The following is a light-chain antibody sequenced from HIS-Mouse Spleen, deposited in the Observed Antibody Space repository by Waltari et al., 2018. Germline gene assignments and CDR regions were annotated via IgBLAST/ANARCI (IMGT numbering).Light chain of an antibody. CDR1: QSVSSY. Sequence: EIVLTQSPATLSLSPGERATLSCRASQSVSSYLAWYQQKPGQAPRLLIYDASNRATGIPARFSGSGSGTDFTLTISSLEPEDFAVYYCQQRSNWYTFVQGTKLEIK. J-gene: IGKJ2*01. CDR3: QQRSNWYT. CDR2: DAS. V-gene: IGKV3-11*01.